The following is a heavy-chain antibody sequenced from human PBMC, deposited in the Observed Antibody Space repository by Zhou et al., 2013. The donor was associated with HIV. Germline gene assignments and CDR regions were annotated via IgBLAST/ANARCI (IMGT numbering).Heavy chain of an antibody. CDR1: GYIFIDYY. Sequence: MQSGAEVKNPGASVKLSCRTSGYIFIDYYIHWVRQAPGRGLEWMGWINANSGGFTYAEKFQDRVSLTRDTSTNTVYIEMNSLRSDDTAKYFCARGEQTASVMVAANNYGLDAWGEGPRSPSPQ. V-gene: IGHV1-2*02. D-gene: IGHD2-21*01. J-gene: IGHJ6*04. CDR2: INANSGGF. CDR3: ARGEQTASVMVAANNYGLDA.